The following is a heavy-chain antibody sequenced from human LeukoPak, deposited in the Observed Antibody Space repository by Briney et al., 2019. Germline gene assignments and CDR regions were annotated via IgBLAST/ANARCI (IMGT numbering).Heavy chain of an antibody. CDR1: GGSLSGYY. V-gene: IGHV4-34*01. CDR2: INHSGST. Sequence: IPSETLSLTCAVYGGSLSGYYWSWIRQPPGKGLEWIGEINHSGSTNYNPSLKSRVTISVDTSKNQFSLKLSSVTAADTAVYYCARVESAYRTIMEPGWFDPWGQGTLVTVSS. D-gene: IGHD3-3*01. J-gene: IGHJ5*02. CDR3: ARVESAYRTIMEPGWFDP.